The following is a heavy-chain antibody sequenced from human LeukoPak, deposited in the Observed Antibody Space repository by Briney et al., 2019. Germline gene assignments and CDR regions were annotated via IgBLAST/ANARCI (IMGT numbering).Heavy chain of an antibody. D-gene: IGHD5-18*01. CDR3: ARVDTAMVTGYYYYYGMDV. Sequence: SETLSLTCAVHGGSFSGYYWSWIRQPPGKGLELIGEIHHDGSTNYNPSLKSRVTISVDTSKNQFSLKLSSVTAADTAVYYCARVDTAMVTGYYYYYGMDVWGQGTTVTVSS. V-gene: IGHV4-34*01. CDR1: GGSFSGYY. CDR2: IHHDGST. J-gene: IGHJ6*02.